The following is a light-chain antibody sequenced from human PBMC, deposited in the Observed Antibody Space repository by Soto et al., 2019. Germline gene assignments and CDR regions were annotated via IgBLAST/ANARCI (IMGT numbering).Light chain of an antibody. CDR3: QQYKSFWT. CDR1: QSIDNW. CDR2: KAS. Sequence: DIQMTQSPSTLPASVGDTVTITCRASQSIDNWLAWYQQKPGKAPKVLIYKASTLQTAVPSRFSGSGSGTEFTLTISILQPDDFATYHCQQYKSFWTFGQGTRVEIK. J-gene: IGKJ1*01. V-gene: IGKV1-5*03.